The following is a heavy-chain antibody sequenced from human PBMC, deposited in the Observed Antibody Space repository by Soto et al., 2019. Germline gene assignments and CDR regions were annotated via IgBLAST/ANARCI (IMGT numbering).Heavy chain of an antibody. CDR3: AREGGSWAHFDY. V-gene: IGHV4-34*01. Sequence: SETLSLTCAVYGGSFSGYYWSWIRQPPGKGLEWIGEINHSGSTNYNPSLKSRVTISVDTSKNQFSLKLSSVTAADTAVYYCAREGGSWAHFDYLGQGTLVTVSS. CDR1: GGSFSGYY. J-gene: IGHJ4*02. CDR2: INHSGST. D-gene: IGHD1-26*01.